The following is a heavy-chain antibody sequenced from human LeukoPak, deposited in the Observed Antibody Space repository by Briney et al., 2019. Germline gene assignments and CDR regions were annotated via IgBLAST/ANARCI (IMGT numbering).Heavy chain of an antibody. Sequence: SVEVSCKASGGTFSSYAISWVRQAPGQGLEWMGGIIPIFGTANYAQKFQGRVAITTDESTSTAYMELSSLRSEVAAVYYCARATAMVRFDYWGQGTLVTVSS. D-gene: IGHD5-18*01. J-gene: IGHJ4*02. CDR2: IIPIFGTA. V-gene: IGHV1-69*05. CDR3: ARATAMVRFDY. CDR1: GGTFSSYA.